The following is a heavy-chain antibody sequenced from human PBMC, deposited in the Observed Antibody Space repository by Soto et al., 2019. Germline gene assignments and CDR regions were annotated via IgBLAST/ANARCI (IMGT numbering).Heavy chain of an antibody. CDR3: ARGGDIATVPAATYYYHGMDV. CDR2: ISHDASNT. Sequence: GSLRLSCAASGLTFNNYAMHWVRQAPGKGLEWVAVISHDASNTYYADSVKGRFTISRDNSRNTLFLRMNSLRAEDTAVYYCARGGDIATVPAATYYYHGMDVWGQGTTVTVSS. D-gene: IGHD2-2*01. CDR1: GLTFNNYA. V-gene: IGHV3-30-3*01. J-gene: IGHJ6*02.